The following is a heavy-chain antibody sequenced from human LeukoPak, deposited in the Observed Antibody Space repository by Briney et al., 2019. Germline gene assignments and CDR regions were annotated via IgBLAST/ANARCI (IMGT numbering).Heavy chain of an antibody. J-gene: IGHJ6*03. D-gene: IGHD6-13*01. Sequence: SQTLSLTCAISVDSDSSNSAAWNWIRQSPSRGLEWLGRTYYRSRWYNDYAVSVKSRITINPDTSKNQFSLQLNSVTPEDTAVYYCARAASSSWYHYYYYYYMDVWGKGTTVTVSS. CDR2: TYYRSRWYN. CDR3: ARAASSSWYHYYYYYYMDV. CDR1: VDSDSSNSAA. V-gene: IGHV6-1*01.